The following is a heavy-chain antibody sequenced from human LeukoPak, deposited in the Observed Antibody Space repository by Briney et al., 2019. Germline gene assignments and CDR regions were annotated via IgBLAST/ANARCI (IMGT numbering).Heavy chain of an antibody. Sequence: GGSLRLSCEGSGFAFSHFWMNWVRQAPGKGLEWVAIIKQDGSETYYVDSVRGRFTISRDNAKNSVYLQMNSLRAEDTAVYYCAGDRGWLIASWGQGTLVTVSS. CDR2: IKQDGSET. CDR3: AGDRGWLIAS. J-gene: IGHJ4*02. V-gene: IGHV3-7*01. CDR1: GFAFSHFW. D-gene: IGHD6-19*01.